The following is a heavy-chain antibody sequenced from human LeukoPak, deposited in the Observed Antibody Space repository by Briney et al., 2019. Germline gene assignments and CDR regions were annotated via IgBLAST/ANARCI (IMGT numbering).Heavy chain of an antibody. J-gene: IGHJ5*02. Sequence: ASVKVSCKASGGTFSSYAISWVRQAPGQGLEWMGGIIPIFGTANYAQKFQGRVTITADESTSTAYMELSSLRSEDTAVYYCAKAPRSSGASENNWFDPWGQGTLVTVSS. D-gene: IGHD1-26*01. CDR1: GGTFSSYA. CDR2: IIPIFGTA. V-gene: IGHV1-69*13. CDR3: AKAPRSSGASENNWFDP.